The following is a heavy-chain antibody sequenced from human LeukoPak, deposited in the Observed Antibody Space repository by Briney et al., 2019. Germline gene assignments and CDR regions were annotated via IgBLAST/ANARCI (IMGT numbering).Heavy chain of an antibody. V-gene: IGHV3-23*01. Sequence: GGSLRLSCEASGFIFTNYAMNWVRQAPGKGLEWVSVIGGSGGSTYYADSVKGRFTISRDNSKNTLYLQVNSLRAEDTAVYYCAKGGKWDVTPFDYWGQGTLVTVSS. J-gene: IGHJ4*02. CDR1: GFIFTNYA. CDR3: AKGGKWDVTPFDY. D-gene: IGHD1-26*01. CDR2: IGGSGGST.